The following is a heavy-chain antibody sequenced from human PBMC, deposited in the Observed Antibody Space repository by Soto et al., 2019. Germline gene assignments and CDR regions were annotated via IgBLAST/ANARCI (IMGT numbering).Heavy chain of an antibody. J-gene: IGHJ4*02. CDR3: ARDSSGPGYSYGKFDY. Sequence: PSETLSLTCTVSGVSVSTGGYFWTWIRQRPGKGLEWIGNIYYSGMTYYNPSLRGRVSISLDPSESQFSLKLNSVTAADTAVYYCARDSSGPGYSYGKFDYWGQGALVTVSS. V-gene: IGHV4-31*03. CDR2: IYYSGMT. D-gene: IGHD5-18*01. CDR1: GVSVSTGGYF.